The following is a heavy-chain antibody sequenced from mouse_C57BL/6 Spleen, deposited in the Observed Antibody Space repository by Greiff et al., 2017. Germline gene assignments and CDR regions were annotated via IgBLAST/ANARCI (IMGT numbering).Heavy chain of an antibody. D-gene: IGHD1-1*01. Sequence: EVQRVESGGGLVKPGGSLKLSCAASGFTFSDYGMHWVRQAPEKGLEWVAYISSGSSTIYYADTVKGRFTISRANAKNTLFLQMTSLRSEDTAMYYCARNYYYGSDWYFDVWGTGTTVTVSS. J-gene: IGHJ1*03. V-gene: IGHV5-17*01. CDR3: ARNYYYGSDWYFDV. CDR1: GFTFSDYG. CDR2: ISSGSSTI.